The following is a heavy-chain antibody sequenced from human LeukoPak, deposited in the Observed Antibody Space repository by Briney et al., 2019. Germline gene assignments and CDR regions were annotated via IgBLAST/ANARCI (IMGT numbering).Heavy chain of an antibody. Sequence: GGSLRLSCAASGFTFSSYWMPWVRQAPGKGLVWVSRINSDGGSTSYADSVKGRFTISRVNAKNTLYLQMNSLRAEDTAVYYCARAPIVVAPYYFDYWGQGTLVTVSS. CDR1: GFTFSSYW. J-gene: IGHJ4*02. V-gene: IGHV3-74*01. CDR2: INSDGGST. CDR3: ARAPIVVAPYYFDY. D-gene: IGHD3-22*01.